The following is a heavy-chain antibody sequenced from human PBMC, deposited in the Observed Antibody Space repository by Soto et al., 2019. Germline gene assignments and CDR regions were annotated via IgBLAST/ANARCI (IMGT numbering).Heavy chain of an antibody. J-gene: IGHJ5*01. V-gene: IGHV4-30-4*01. CDR1: GGSVRRGETY. CDR3: ARGDSCCYYHSWFDS. Sequence: SETLSLTCNVSGGSVRRGETYWRWIRQSPGNGLEWIGYIHYSGSTYYNPSLSSRVTISLDMSKNHFSLQLSSVTAADTAAYFCARGDSCCYYHSWFDSWGQGALVTVSS. D-gene: IGHD3-22*01. CDR2: IHYSGST.